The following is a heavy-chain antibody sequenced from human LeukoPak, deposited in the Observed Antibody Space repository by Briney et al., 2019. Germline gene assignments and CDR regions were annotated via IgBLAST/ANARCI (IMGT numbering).Heavy chain of an antibody. CDR2: ISGSGGST. J-gene: IGHJ4*02. V-gene: IGHV3-23*01. D-gene: IGHD3-16*02. CDR1: GFTFSSYA. CDR3: AKDLGIDYVWGSYRPDY. Sequence: PGGSLRLSCAVSGFTFSSYAMSWVRQAPGKGLEWVSAISGSGGSTYYADSVKGRFTISRDNSKNTLYLQMNSLRAEDTAVYYCAKDLGIDYVWGSYRPDYWGQGTLVTVSS.